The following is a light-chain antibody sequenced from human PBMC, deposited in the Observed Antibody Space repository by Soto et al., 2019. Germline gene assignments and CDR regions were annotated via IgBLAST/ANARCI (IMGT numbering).Light chain of an antibody. CDR3: MQALETPRT. V-gene: IGKV2-28*01. CDR2: LGS. J-gene: IGKJ1*01. CDR1: QILLHSDGRTY. Sequence: DILMTQSPGSRPVTPGGPASISCRSSQILLHSDGRTYLDWYLHKPGQSPQVLIYLGSNRASGVPDRFSGSGSGTDFTLKISRVEAEDVGLYYRMQALETPRTCGQGTKVDIK.